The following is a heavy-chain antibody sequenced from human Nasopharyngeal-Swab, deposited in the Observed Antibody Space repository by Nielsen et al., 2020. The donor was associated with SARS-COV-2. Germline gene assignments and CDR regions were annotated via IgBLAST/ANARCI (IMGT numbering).Heavy chain of an antibody. J-gene: IGHJ4*02. D-gene: IGHD3-22*01. Sequence: GESLKISCAASGFTFSDYYMSWIRHIPGKGLEWLSSISSDSGAKYHADSVKGRFTISRDNAKNSLYLEMNSLRAEDTAVYYCLRGDRRDYWGPGTLVSVSS. CDR2: ISSDSGAK. CDR1: GFTFSDYY. CDR3: LRGDRRDY. V-gene: IGHV3-11*04.